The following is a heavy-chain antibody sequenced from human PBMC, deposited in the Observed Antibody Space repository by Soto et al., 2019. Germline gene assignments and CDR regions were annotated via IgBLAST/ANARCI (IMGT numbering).Heavy chain of an antibody. CDR3: ARESEDLTSNFDY. CDR1: GFTFTRFS. Sequence: GGSLRLSCAASGFTFTRFSMNWVRRAPGKGLEWVSSISSTTNYIYYGDSMKGRFTISRDNAKNSLYLEMNSLRAEDTAVYYCARESEDLTSNFDYWGQGTLVTVSS. CDR2: ISSTTNYI. V-gene: IGHV3-21*06. J-gene: IGHJ4*02.